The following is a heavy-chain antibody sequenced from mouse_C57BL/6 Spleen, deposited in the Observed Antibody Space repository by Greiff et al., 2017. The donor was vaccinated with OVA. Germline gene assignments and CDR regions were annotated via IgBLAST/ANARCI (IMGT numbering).Heavy chain of an antibody. CDR2: INPSNGGT. J-gene: IGHJ3*01. V-gene: IGHV1-53*01. Sequence: VQRVESGTELVKPGASVKLSCKASGYTFTSYWMHWVKQRPGQGLEWIGNINPSNGGTNYNEKFKSKATLTVDKSSSTAYMQLSSLTSEDSAVYYCARPYYDYDGGAWFAYWGQGTLVTVSA. CDR1: GYTFTSYW. CDR3: ARPYYDYDGGAWFAY. D-gene: IGHD2-4*01.